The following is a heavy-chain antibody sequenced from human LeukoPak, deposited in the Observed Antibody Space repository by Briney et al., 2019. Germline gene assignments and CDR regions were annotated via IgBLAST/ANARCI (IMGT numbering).Heavy chain of an antibody. D-gene: IGHD1-26*01. Sequence: QPGGSLRLSCAASGFTFGSYGMHWVRQAPGKGLEWVAVISYDGSNKYYADSVKGRFTISRDNSKNTLYLQMNSLRAEDTAVYYCAKDNGSHFDYWGQGTLVTVSS. CDR1: GFTFGSYG. V-gene: IGHV3-30*18. CDR2: ISYDGSNK. J-gene: IGHJ4*02. CDR3: AKDNGSHFDY.